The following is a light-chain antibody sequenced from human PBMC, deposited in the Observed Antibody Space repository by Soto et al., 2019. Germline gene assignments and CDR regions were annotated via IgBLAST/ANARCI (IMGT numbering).Light chain of an antibody. CDR1: QSVDSSF. Sequence: EIVLTQSPGSLSLSPGERGTLSCRASQSVDSSFFAWYQQKPDQAPRLLIYGASNRATGIPDRFSGSGSGTDFTLTISRLEPEEFAVYYCQQYVSSVTFGQGTKVEI. V-gene: IGKV3-20*01. J-gene: IGKJ1*01. CDR3: QQYVSSVT. CDR2: GAS.